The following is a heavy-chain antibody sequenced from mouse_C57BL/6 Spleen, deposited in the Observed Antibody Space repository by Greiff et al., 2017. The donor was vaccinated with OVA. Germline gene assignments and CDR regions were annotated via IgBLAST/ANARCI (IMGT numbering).Heavy chain of an antibody. CDR1: GYTFTSYW. CDR3: ARSGTELLWYVDV. Sequence: VQLQQSGAELAKPGASVKLSCKASGYTFTSYWMHWVKQRPGQGLEWIGYINPSSGYTKYNQKFKDKATLTADKASSTAYMQLSSLTYEDSAVYYCARSGTELLWYVDVWGTGTTVTVSS. V-gene: IGHV1-7*01. J-gene: IGHJ1*03. D-gene: IGHD2-1*01. CDR2: INPSSGYT.